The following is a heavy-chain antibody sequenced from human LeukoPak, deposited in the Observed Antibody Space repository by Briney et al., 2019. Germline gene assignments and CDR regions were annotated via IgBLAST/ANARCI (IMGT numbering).Heavy chain of an antibody. CDR2: IKQDGGEK. CDR3: ARDDCSSISCYHNWFDP. D-gene: IGHD2-2*01. J-gene: IGHJ5*02. V-gene: IGHV3-7*01. Sequence: PGGSLRLSCAASGFTFSSYWMSWVRQAPGKGLEWVANIKQDGGEKYYVDSVKGRFTISRDNAKNSLYLQVNSLRAEDTAVYYCARDDCSSISCYHNWFDPWGQGTLVTVSS. CDR1: GFTFSSYW.